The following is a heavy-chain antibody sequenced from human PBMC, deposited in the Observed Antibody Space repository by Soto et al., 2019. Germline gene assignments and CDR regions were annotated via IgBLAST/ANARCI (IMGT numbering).Heavy chain of an antibody. Sequence: EVQLVQYGGGWLPPGMSLRLSCGASGFTFDDYGMHWVRQAPGKGLEWVSSISWNSGRIGYADSVKGRFTIARDNVKNSLYLQMNSLRAEATALYYCSRSGEFSASDYFGFWGQGTLVTVSS. CDR2: ISWNSGRI. CDR3: SRSGEFSASDYFGF. D-gene: IGHD3-10*01. CDR1: GFTFDDYG. V-gene: IGHV3-9*01. J-gene: IGHJ4*02.